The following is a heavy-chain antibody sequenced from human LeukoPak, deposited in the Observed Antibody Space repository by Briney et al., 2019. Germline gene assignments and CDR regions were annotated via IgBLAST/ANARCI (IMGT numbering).Heavy chain of an antibody. V-gene: IGHV3-7*03. Sequence: PGGSLRLSCAASGFTLSSCWMSWVRQAPGKGLEWVAHIKKDGSEKYYVDSLKGRFTISRDNAKNSLYLQMNSLRAEDTAVYYCARGLGRGSRRVYGMDVWGRGTTVTVSS. D-gene: IGHD3-10*01. CDR3: ARGLGRGSRRVYGMDV. CDR2: IKKDGSEK. J-gene: IGHJ6*02. CDR1: GFTLSSCW.